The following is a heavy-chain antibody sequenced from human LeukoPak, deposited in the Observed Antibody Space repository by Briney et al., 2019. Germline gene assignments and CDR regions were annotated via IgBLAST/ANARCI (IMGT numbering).Heavy chain of an antibody. CDR2: ISGSGGST. Sequence: GGSLRLSCAASGFTFSSYAMSWVRQAPGKGLEWVSAISGSGGSTYYADSVKGRFTISRDNSKNTLYLQMNSLRAEDTAVYYCAKSPRPKAVIISYYFDYWGQGTLVTVSS. V-gene: IGHV3-23*01. CDR1: GFTFSSYA. J-gene: IGHJ4*02. CDR3: AKSPRPKAVIISYYFDY. D-gene: IGHD3-3*01.